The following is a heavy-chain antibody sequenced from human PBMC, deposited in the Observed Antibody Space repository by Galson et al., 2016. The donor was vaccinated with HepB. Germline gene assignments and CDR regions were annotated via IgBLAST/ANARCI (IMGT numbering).Heavy chain of an antibody. V-gene: IGHV3-23*01. Sequence: SLRLSCAVSGFIFSNSAMSWVRQGPGKGLEWVSTISGSGGNTYYGDAVKGRFTISRDNSKNILFLQMNNLRGEDTAVYYCAKDGQQWLRGRWFDPWGQGTLVTVSS. CDR3: AKDGQQWLRGRWFDP. J-gene: IGHJ5*02. D-gene: IGHD6-19*01. CDR1: GFIFSNSA. CDR2: ISGSGGNT.